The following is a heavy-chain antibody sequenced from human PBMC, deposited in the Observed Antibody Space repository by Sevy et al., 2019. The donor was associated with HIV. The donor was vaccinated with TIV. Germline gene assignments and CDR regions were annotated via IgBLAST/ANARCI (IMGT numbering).Heavy chain of an antibody. D-gene: IGHD3-22*01. V-gene: IGHV3-33*01. Sequence: GGSLRLSCAASGFTFSNYGMHWVRQAPGKGLEWVAVIWNDGSNKYYADSVKGRFTISRDNSKNTLYLQMNSLRVEDTAVYFCARGDDFNDRSAKRDFDDWGQGTLVTVSS. CDR3: ARGDDFNDRSAKRDFDD. CDR2: IWNDGSNK. CDR1: GFTFSNYG. J-gene: IGHJ4*02.